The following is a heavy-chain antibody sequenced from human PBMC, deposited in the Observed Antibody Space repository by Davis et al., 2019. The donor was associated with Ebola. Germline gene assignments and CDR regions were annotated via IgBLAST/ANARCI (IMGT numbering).Heavy chain of an antibody. CDR2: IKQDGSEK. CDR1: GFTFSSYW. V-gene: IGHV3-7*01. J-gene: IGHJ4*02. Sequence: GESLKISCAASGFTFSSYWMSWVRQAPGKGLEWVANIKQDGSEKYYVDSVKGRFTISRDNSKNTLYLQMNSLRAEDTAVYYCARVTRYSSSWYDYWGQGTLVTVSS. D-gene: IGHD6-13*01. CDR3: ARVTRYSSSWYDY.